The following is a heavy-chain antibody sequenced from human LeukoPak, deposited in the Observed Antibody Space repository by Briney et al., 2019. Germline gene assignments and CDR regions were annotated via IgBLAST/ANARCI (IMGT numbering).Heavy chain of an antibody. J-gene: IGHJ6*02. Sequence: GGSLRLSCAASGFTFDDYAMHWVRHAPGKGLEWVSGISWNSGSIGYADSVKGRFTISRDNAKNSLYLQMNSLRAEDTALYYCAKVYYYYYGMDVWGQGTTVTVSS. CDR2: ISWNSGSI. CDR1: GFTFDDYA. V-gene: IGHV3-9*01. CDR3: AKVYYYYYGMDV.